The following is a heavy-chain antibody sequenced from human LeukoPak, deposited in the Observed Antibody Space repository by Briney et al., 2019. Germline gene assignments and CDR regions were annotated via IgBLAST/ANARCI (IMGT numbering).Heavy chain of an antibody. J-gene: IGHJ4*02. CDR1: GFTFSSFA. CDR3: AKDYCSGGSCYFDY. CDR2: ISGSGGST. V-gene: IGHV3-23*01. D-gene: IGHD2-15*01. Sequence: GGSLRLSCAASGFTFSSFAMSWVRQAPGKGLEWVSVISGSGGSTYYADSVKGRFTISRDNSKNTLYLQMNSLRAEDTAVYYCAKDYCSGGSCYFDYWGQGTLVTASS.